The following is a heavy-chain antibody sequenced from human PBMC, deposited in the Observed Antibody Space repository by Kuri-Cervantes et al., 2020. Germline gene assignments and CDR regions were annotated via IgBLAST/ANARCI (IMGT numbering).Heavy chain of an antibody. CDR1: GFTFSSYS. Sequence: GASLKTCCATSGFTFSSYSMNWVRQAPGKGLEWVANRKQDGSEKYYVDCVKGRFTISRDNANNSLYLQMNSLRAEDTAVYYCARADKAVAGLDYWGQGTLVTVSS. V-gene: IGHV3-7*01. CDR2: RKQDGSEK. D-gene: IGHD6-19*01. CDR3: ARADKAVAGLDY. J-gene: IGHJ4*02.